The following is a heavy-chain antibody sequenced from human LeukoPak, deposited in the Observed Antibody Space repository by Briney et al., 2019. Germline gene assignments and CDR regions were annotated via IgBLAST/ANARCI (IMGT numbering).Heavy chain of an antibody. CDR3: ARVGYDILTGYYRDYYYYYMDV. V-gene: IGHV4-59*01. J-gene: IGHJ6*03. CDR2: IYYSGST. D-gene: IGHD3-9*01. CDR1: GGSISSYY. Sequence: PSETLSLTCTVSGGSISSYYWSWIRQPPGKGLEWIGYIYYSGSTNYNPSLKSRVTISVDTSKNQFSLKLSSVTAADTAVYYCARVGYDILTGYYRDYYYYYMDVWGKGTTVTISS.